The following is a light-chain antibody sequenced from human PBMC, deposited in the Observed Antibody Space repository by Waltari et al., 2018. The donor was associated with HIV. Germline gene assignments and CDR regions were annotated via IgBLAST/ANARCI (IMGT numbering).Light chain of an antibody. CDR3: GTWDSGLSAEV. J-gene: IGLJ3*02. V-gene: IGLV1-51*01. CDR1: RSNVGNNY. Sequence: QSVLTQPPPVSAAPGQKVTISCSGSRSNVGNNYVSWYQQLPGTAPKLLIYDSNKRPSGIPDRFSGSKSGTSATLGITGLQTGDEADYYCGTWDSGLSAEVFGGGTKVTVL. CDR2: DSN.